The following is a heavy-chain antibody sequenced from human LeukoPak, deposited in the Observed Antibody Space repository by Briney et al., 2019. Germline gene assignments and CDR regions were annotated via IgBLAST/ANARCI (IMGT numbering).Heavy chain of an antibody. Sequence: GGSLRLSCAASGFTFSSYEINWVRQAPGKGLEWVSYISGSGSTIYYADSVKGRFTISRDNAKNSLYLQMNSLRAEDTAVYYWARGGYSYASDYWGQGTLVTVSS. V-gene: IGHV3-48*03. CDR3: ARGGYSYASDY. CDR1: GFTFSSYE. CDR2: ISGSGSTI. J-gene: IGHJ4*02. D-gene: IGHD5-18*01.